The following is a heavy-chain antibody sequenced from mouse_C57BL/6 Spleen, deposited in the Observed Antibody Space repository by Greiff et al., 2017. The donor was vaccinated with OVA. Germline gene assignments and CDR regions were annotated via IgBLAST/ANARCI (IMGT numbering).Heavy chain of an antibody. D-gene: IGHD1-1*01. J-gene: IGHJ1*03. CDR3: AVDPITTVTVYFDV. CDR2: INTSNGGT. CDR1: GYTFTSYW. V-gene: IGHV1-53*01. Sequence: QVQLQQPGAELVKPGASVKLSCKASGYTFTSYWMPWVKQRPGQGLEWIGNINTSNGGTNYNEQFKSKATLTVDKSSSTASLQLSSLTAADSEVYYSAVDPITTVTVYFDVWGTGTTVTFSS.